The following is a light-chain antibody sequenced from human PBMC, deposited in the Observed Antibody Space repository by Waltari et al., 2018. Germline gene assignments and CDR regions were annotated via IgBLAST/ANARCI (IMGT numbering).Light chain of an antibody. J-gene: IGKJ4*01. V-gene: IGKV3-11*01. CDR1: QSVSTY. CDR3: QQRSNWPLT. CDR2: DAS. Sequence: EVVLTQSPATLSLSPGERVTLSCRASQSVSTYFAWYQQKPGLAPRLLIDDASNRATGIPARFSGSGSGTDFTLTISSLEPEDFAVYYWQQRSNWPLTFGGGTKVELK.